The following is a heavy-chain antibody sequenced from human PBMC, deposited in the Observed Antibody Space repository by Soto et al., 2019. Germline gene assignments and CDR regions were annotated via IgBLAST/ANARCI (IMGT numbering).Heavy chain of an antibody. V-gene: IGHV3-30*04. CDR3: ARDHRGGTFEE. CDR1: GFTFSTYT. Sequence: QVQLVESGGGVVQPGRSLRLSCAASGFTFSTYTMHWVRRTPGKGLEWVALISYDGSNKYYADSVKGRFTISRDNSKNTLYVQMNSLRVEDTALYHCARDHRGGTFEEWVQGILVIVSS. CDR2: ISYDGSNK. J-gene: IGHJ4*02. D-gene: IGHD3-16*01.